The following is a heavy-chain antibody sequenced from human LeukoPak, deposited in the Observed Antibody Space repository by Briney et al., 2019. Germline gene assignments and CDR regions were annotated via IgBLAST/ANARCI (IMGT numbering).Heavy chain of an antibody. V-gene: IGHV3-33*06. CDR1: GFTFSSYG. D-gene: IGHD3-16*02. J-gene: IGHJ4*02. Sequence: GGSLRLSCAASGFTFSSYGMHWVRQAPGKGLEWVAVIWYDGSNKYYADSVKGRFTISRDNSKNTLYLQMNSLRAEDTAVYYCAKASYYDYVWGSYPSDYWGQGTLVTVSS. CDR3: AKASYYDYVWGSYPSDY. CDR2: IWYDGSNK.